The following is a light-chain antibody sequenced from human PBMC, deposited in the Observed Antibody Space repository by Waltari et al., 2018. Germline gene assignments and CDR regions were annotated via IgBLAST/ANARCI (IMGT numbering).Light chain of an antibody. CDR3: SSYTLKNTVI. CDR2: EVV. CDR1: PSDIGTYEF. J-gene: IGLJ2*01. Sequence: QSALTQPASVSGSPGQSITISCTGSPSDIGTYEFVSWYQHHPGKAPKLSIYEVVFRPSGVSSRLTGSKSGNTASLTVSGLQAEDEAVYYCSSYTLKNTVIFGGGTKLTVL. V-gene: IGLV2-14*01.